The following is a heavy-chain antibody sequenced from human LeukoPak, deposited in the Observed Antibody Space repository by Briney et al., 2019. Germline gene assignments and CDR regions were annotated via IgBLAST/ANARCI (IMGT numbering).Heavy chain of an antibody. CDR2: IYTSGST. J-gene: IGHJ4*02. Sequence: PSQTLSLTCTVSGGSISSGSYCWSWIRQPAGKGLEWIGRIYTSGSTNYNPSLKSRVTISVDTSKNQFSLKLSSVTAADTAVYYCAREYGSGSWGTSVDYWGQGTLVTVSS. V-gene: IGHV4-61*02. CDR1: GGSISSGSYC. D-gene: IGHD3-10*01. CDR3: AREYGSGSWGTSVDY.